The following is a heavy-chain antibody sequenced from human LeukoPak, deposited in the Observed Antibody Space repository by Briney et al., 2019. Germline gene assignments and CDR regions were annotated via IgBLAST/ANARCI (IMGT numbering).Heavy chain of an antibody. V-gene: IGHV4-39*01. J-gene: IGHJ4*02. CDR3: ARYDILTGYYGY. Sequence: SETLSLTCTVSGGSISSSSYYWGWIRQPPGKGLEWIGSIYYSGSTHYNPSLKSRVTISVDTSKNQFSLKLSSVTAADTAVYYCARYDILTGYYGYWGQGTLVTVSS. D-gene: IGHD3-9*01. CDR1: GGSISSSSYY. CDR2: IYYSGST.